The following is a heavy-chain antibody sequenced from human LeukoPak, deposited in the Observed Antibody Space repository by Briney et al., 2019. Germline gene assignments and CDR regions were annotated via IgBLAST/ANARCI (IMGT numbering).Heavy chain of an antibody. CDR1: GFTFSTYS. J-gene: IGHJ4*02. CDR3: AKELNSYGFSDY. V-gene: IGHV3-23*01. Sequence: GGSLRLSCAASGFTFSTYSMSWVRQAPGKGLDWVSAISGSGDSTYYADSVQGRFTISRDNSKNTLYLQMDSLRAEDTAVYYCAKELNSYGFSDYWGQGTLVTVSS. CDR2: ISGSGDST. D-gene: IGHD5-18*01.